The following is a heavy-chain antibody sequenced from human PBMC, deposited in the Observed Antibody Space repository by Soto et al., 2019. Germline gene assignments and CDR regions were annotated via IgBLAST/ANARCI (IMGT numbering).Heavy chain of an antibody. CDR2: IIPIFGTA. Sequence: SVKVSCKASGGTFSSYAISWVRQAPGHGLEWMGGIIPIFGTANYAQKFQGRVTITADESTSTAYMELSSLRSEDTAVYYCASRVDFYGLGSYSPYYYYYGMDVWGQGTTVTVS. D-gene: IGHD3-10*01. J-gene: IGHJ6*02. CDR1: GGTFSSYA. CDR3: ASRVDFYGLGSYSPYYYYYGMDV. V-gene: IGHV1-69*13.